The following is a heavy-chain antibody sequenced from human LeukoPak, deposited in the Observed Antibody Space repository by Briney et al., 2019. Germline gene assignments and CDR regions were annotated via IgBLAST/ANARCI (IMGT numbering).Heavy chain of an antibody. CDR2: INPNTGDT. D-gene: IGHD3-10*01. Sequence: ASVKVSCKASGYTFTGYYIHWVRQAPGQGPEWMGWINPNTGDTDYAQKFQGRVTLTRDTSINTAYMDLSSLRSDDTAIYYCARSRWFAEPDDAFEIWGQGTKVTVSS. CDR1: GYTFTGYY. V-gene: IGHV1-2*02. CDR3: ARSRWFAEPDDAFEI. J-gene: IGHJ3*02.